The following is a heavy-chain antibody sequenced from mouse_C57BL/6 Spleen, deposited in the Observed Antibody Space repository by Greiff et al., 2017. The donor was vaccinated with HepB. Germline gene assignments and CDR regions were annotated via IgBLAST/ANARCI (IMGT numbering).Heavy chain of an antibody. J-gene: IGHJ4*01. D-gene: IGHD2-4*01. CDR1: GFSLTSYG. Sequence: VKLVESGPGLVQPSQSLSITCTVSGFSLTSYGVHWVRQSPGKGLEWLGVIWSGGSTDYNAAFISRLSISKDNSKSQVFFKMNSLQADDTAIYYCARSFDYDYDEDAMDYWGQGTSVTVSS. CDR2: IWSGGST. CDR3: ARSFDYDYDEDAMDY. V-gene: IGHV2-2*01.